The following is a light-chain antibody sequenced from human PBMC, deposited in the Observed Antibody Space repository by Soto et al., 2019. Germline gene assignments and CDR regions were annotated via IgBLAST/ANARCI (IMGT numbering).Light chain of an antibody. CDR3: HSRA. J-gene: IGKJ5*01. Sequence: DIQLTQTPPTLSASVVDEVTITCRASQTISRWLAWYQQKPGGAPKLLIYDASTLESGVPSRFSGSGSETEFTLTISRLQPDDFATYFCHSRAFGQGTRLEIK. V-gene: IGKV1-5*01. CDR1: QTISRW. CDR2: DAS.